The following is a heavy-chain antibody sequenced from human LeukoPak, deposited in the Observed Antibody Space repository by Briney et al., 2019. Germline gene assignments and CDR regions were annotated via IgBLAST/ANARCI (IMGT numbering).Heavy chain of an antibody. J-gene: IGHJ6*03. CDR2: IYTSGST. Sequence: PSETLSLTCTVSGGSISSYYWSWIRQPAGKGPEWIGRIYTSGSTNYNPSLKSRVNMSVDTSKNQFSLKLSSVTAADTAVYYCARGIYCSSTSCVPNYYYYYMDVWGKGTTVTVSS. D-gene: IGHD2-2*01. CDR1: GGSISSYY. V-gene: IGHV4-4*07. CDR3: ARGIYCSSTSCVPNYYYYYMDV.